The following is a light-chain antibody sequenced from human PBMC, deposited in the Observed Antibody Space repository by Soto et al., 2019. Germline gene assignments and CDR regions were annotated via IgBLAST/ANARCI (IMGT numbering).Light chain of an antibody. J-gene: IGKJ4*01. V-gene: IGKV3-11*01. CDR2: DAS. Sequence: EIVLTQSPATLSLSPGERATLSCRASQSVSTYLAWYQQKPGQAPRLVIHDASNRATGIPARFSGSGSGTDFTLTISSLEPEDFAVYYCQQRSNWITFGGGTKVEFK. CDR1: QSVSTY. CDR3: QQRSNWIT.